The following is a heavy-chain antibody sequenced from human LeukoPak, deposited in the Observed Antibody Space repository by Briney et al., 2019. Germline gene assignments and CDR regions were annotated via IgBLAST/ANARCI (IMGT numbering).Heavy chain of an antibody. Sequence: SQTLSLTCAVSGGSISSGGYSWSRIRQPPGKGLEWIGYIYHSGSTYYNPSLKSRVTISVDRSKNQFSLKLSSVTAADTAVYYCARKGVAVAGTGGYWFDPWGQGTLVTVSS. D-gene: IGHD6-19*01. CDR1: GGSISSGGYS. CDR2: IYHSGST. CDR3: ARKGVAVAGTGGYWFDP. J-gene: IGHJ5*02. V-gene: IGHV4-30-2*01.